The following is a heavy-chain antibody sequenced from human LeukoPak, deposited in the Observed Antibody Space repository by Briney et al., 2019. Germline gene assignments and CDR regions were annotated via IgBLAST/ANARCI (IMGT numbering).Heavy chain of an antibody. CDR3: ARPRNRYNWNPQGFDY. J-gene: IGHJ4*02. Sequence: PSETLSLTCTVSGGSISSSSYYWGWIRQPPGKGLEWIGSIYYSGSTYYNPSLKSRVTISVDTSKNQFSLKLSSVTAADTAVYYCARPRNRYNWNPQGFDYWGQGTLVTVSS. CDR1: GGSISSSSYY. V-gene: IGHV4-39*07. D-gene: IGHD1-20*01. CDR2: IYYSGST.